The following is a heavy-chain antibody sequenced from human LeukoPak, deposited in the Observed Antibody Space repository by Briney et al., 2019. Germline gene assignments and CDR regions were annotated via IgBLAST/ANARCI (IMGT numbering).Heavy chain of an antibody. Sequence: ASVKVSCKASGYTFTDYYMHWVRQAPGQGLEWMGCINLYSGGAHYAQKFQDWLSMTRDTSINTAYMELSSLRSDDTAVYYCARDIFGRSNGGSNYFGMEVWGQGTTVTVSS. J-gene: IGHJ6*02. V-gene: IGHV1-2*04. CDR3: ARDIFGRSNGGSNYFGMEV. CDR1: GYTFTDYY. D-gene: IGHD2-15*01. CDR2: INLYSGGA.